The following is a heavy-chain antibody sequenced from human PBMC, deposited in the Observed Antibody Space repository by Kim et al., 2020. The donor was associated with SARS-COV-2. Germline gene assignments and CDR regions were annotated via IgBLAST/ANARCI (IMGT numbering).Heavy chain of an antibody. D-gene: IGHD2-2*01. V-gene: IGHV4-31*03. CDR2: ISYSGNS. Sequence: SETLSLTCSVSGGSIRSGGKFLTWIRQHPAKGLEWIGYISYSGNSHYSPSLRSRVSISLQTSENQFSLELTSVTAADTAVYYCARGQPLDYWGQGILVTVSS. CDR1: GGSIRSGGKF. CDR3: ARGQPLDY. J-gene: IGHJ4*02.